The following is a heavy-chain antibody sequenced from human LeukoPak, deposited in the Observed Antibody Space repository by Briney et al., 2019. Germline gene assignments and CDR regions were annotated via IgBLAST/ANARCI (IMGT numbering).Heavy chain of an antibody. Sequence: PSETLSLTCTVSGGSISSGGYYWSWIRQPPGKGLEWIGYIYHSGSTYYNPSLKSRVTISVDRSKNQFSLKLSSVTAADTAVYYCASFIQLVGAHKPGWGQGTLVTVSS. CDR1: GGSISSGGYY. J-gene: IGHJ4*02. D-gene: IGHD1-26*01. CDR3: ASFIQLVGAHKPG. V-gene: IGHV4-30-2*01. CDR2: IYHSGST.